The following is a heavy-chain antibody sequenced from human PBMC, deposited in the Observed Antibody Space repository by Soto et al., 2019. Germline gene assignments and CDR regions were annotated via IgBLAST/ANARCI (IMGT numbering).Heavy chain of an antibody. J-gene: IGHJ3*02. CDR1: GGSMSRGDYY. V-gene: IGHV4-30-4*01. CDR2: IYHTGST. Sequence: SETLSLTCTVSGGSMSRGDYYWSWIRQPPGKGLEWIGFIYHTGSTYYSPSLKNRVAISVDTSKNQFSLKLSSVTAADTAVYFCARETLTNYDDRGPSDAFDIWGQGTMVTVSS. D-gene: IGHD3-22*01. CDR3: ARETLTNYDDRGPSDAFDI.